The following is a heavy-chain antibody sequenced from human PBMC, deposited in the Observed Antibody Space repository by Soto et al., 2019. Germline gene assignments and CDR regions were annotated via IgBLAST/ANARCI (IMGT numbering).Heavy chain of an antibody. CDR2: ISGSGGST. J-gene: IGHJ2*01. CDR1: GFTFSSYA. CDR3: ATRTVGWYFDL. D-gene: IGHD4-17*01. Sequence: EVQLLESGGGLVQPGGSLRLSCAASGFTFSSYAMNWVRQAPGKGLERVSVISGSGGSTYYADAVKGRFTISRDNSKNTLYLQMNSLRAEDTAVYYCATRTVGWYFDLWGRGTLVTVSS. V-gene: IGHV3-23*01.